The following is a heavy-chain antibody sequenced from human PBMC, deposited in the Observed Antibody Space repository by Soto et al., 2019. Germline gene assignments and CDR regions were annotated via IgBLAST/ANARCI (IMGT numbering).Heavy chain of an antibody. D-gene: IGHD7-27*01. CDR2: VFYTGFT. CDR1: GGSISGSYYY. J-gene: IGHJ4*02. Sequence: SENLCLTCAGSGGSISGSYYYWGWLRQSPGKGPELIGSVFYTGFTSYNPSLESRVSVXXXXAXNXFXLXXXGGSXADTAXYYCATSQKGSNSTYFAHWGQGPLVTVS. V-gene: IGHV4-39*01. CDR3: ATSQKGSNSTYFAH.